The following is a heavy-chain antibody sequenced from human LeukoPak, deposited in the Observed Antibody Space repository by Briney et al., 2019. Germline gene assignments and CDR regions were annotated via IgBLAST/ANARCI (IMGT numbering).Heavy chain of an antibody. D-gene: IGHD2-21*02. CDR1: GFTVSSDF. Sequence: GGSLRLSCAASGFTVSSDFMSWVRQAPGKGLEWVSLIHSSGSTYYADSVKGRFTISRDNSKNTLYLQMDSLRAEDTAVYYCARDPGGDCGGDCHSYWGQGTLVTVSS. CDR2: IHSSGST. J-gene: IGHJ4*02. V-gene: IGHV3-53*01. CDR3: ARDPGGDCGGDCHSY.